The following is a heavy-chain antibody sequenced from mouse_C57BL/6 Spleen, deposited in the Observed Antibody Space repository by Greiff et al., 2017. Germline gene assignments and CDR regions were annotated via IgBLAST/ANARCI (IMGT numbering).Heavy chain of an antibody. Sequence: VQLQQPGAELVRPGSSVKLSCKASGYTFTSYWMHWVKQRPIQGLEWIGNIDPSDSETHYNQKFKDKATLTVDKSSSTAYMQLSSLTSEDSAVYYCARTYYGSSGFDYWGQGTTLTVSS. CDR1: GYTFTSYW. CDR2: IDPSDSET. V-gene: IGHV1-52*01. J-gene: IGHJ2*01. CDR3: ARTYYGSSGFDY. D-gene: IGHD1-1*01.